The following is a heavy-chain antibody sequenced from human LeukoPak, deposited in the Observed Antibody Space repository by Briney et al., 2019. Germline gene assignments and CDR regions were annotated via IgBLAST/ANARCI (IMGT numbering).Heavy chain of an antibody. D-gene: IGHD3-22*01. Sequence: GGSLRLSCAASGFTFSNYAMRWDRQAPGKGLEWVSAISGSGGSTYYADSVKGRFTVSRDNSKNTLYLQMKSLRAGDTAIYYCATTPLYYYDSSGYYSDYWGQGTLVTVSS. CDR3: ATTPLYYYDSSGYYSDY. CDR1: GFTFSNYA. CDR2: ISGSGGST. V-gene: IGHV3-23*01. J-gene: IGHJ4*02.